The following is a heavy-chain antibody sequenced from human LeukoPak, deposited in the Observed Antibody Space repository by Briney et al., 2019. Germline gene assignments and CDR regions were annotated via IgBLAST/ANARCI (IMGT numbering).Heavy chain of an antibody. CDR2: INSSGSTI. CDR1: GFTFSDYY. D-gene: IGHD3-10*01. V-gene: IGHV3-11*01. J-gene: IGHJ6*03. CDR3: AGKGGGDYGSGSYSIYYYYMDV. Sequence: RGALRLSCAASGFTFSDYYMSWIRPAPGKGLEWVSYINSSGSTIYYVDPVKGRFTISRDNAKKSLYLQMYSLRAEDTAVYYWAGKGGGDYGSGSYSIYYYYMDVWGKGTTVTVSS.